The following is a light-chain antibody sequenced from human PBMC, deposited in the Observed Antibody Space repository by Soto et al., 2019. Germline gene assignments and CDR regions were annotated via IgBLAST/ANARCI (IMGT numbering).Light chain of an antibody. V-gene: IGKV3-20*01. J-gene: IGKJ5*01. Sequence: EIVMTHSPATLSVSPLGIATRSCRASQSISDTLAWYQQKPGQAPRLLIHGASTRATGIPDRFSGSGSGTDFTLTISRLEPEDFAVYYCQQYGSSPPITFGQGTRLEIK. CDR2: GAS. CDR1: QSISDT. CDR3: QQYGSSPPIT.